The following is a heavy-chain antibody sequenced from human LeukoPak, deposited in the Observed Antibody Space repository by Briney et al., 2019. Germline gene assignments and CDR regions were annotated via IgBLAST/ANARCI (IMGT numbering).Heavy chain of an antibody. J-gene: IGHJ6*03. CDR3: ARGNNTRDNSCYLMNV. Sequence: SVKVSCKASGGTFSSYPISWVRQAPGQGLEWMGGIIPLFVTPKYAQNFQCRVSITADESASTGYMERSSLRSDDTAVYNCARGNNTRDNSCYLMNVWGKGTTVTVSS. CDR1: GGTFSSYP. V-gene: IGHV1-69*01. CDR2: IIPLFVTP. D-gene: IGHD1/OR15-1a*01.